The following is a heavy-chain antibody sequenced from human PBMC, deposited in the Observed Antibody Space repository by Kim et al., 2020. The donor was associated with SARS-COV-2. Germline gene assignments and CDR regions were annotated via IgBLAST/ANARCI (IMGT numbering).Heavy chain of an antibody. CDR2: ISSSSSTI. V-gene: IGHV3-48*02. Sequence: GGSLRLSCAASGFTFSSYSMNWVRQAPGKGLEWVSYISSSSSTIYYADSVKGRFTISRDNAKNSLYLQMNSLRDEDTAVYYCARDGATHYCSGGSCPDPDAFDIWGQGTMVTVSS. J-gene: IGHJ3*02. CDR1: GFTFSSYS. CDR3: ARDGATHYCSGGSCPDPDAFDI. D-gene: IGHD2-15*01.